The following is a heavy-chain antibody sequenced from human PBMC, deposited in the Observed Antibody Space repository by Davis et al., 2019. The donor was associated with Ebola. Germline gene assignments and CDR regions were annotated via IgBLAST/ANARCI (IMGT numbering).Heavy chain of an antibody. Sequence: PGGSLRLSCTVSGGSISSYYWSWIRQPPGKGLEWIGYIYYSGSTNYNPSLKSRVTISVDTSKNQFSLKLSSVTAADTAVYYCARGQIRGYYYYGMDVWGQGTTVTVSS. CDR2: IYYSGST. V-gene: IGHV4-59*01. J-gene: IGHJ6*02. CDR3: ARGQIRGYYYYGMDV. CDR1: GGSISSYY.